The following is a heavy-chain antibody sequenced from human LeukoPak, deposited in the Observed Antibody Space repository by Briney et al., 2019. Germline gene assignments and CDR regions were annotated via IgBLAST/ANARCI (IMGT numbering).Heavy chain of an antibody. CDR3: ARSPRSSWYNTHWFDP. CDR2: FDPEDGET. Sequence: GASVKVSCKVSGYTLTELSMHWVRQAPGKGLEWMGGFDPEDGETIYAQKFQGRVTMTEDTSTDTAYMELSSLRAEDTAVYYCARSPRSSWYNTHWFDPWGQGTLVTVSS. CDR1: GYTLTELS. V-gene: IGHV1-24*01. J-gene: IGHJ5*02. D-gene: IGHD6-13*01.